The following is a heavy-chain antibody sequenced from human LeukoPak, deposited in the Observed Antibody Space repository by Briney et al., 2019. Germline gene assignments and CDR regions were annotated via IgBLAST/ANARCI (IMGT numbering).Heavy chain of an antibody. Sequence: SETLSLTCAVYGGSFSGYYWSWIRQPPGKGLEWIGEINHSGSTNYNPSLKSRVTISVDTSKNQFSLKLSSVTAADTAVYYCARLPEYSSSSDWFDPWGQGTLVTVSS. J-gene: IGHJ5*02. CDR3: ARLPEYSSSSDWFDP. V-gene: IGHV4-34*01. CDR2: INHSGST. CDR1: GGSFSGYY. D-gene: IGHD6-6*01.